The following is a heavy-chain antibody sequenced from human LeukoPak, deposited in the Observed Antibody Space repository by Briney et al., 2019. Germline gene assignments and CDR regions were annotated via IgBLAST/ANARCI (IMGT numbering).Heavy chain of an antibody. J-gene: IGHJ4*02. V-gene: IGHV3-48*01. CDR2: ISSSSSTI. D-gene: IGHD5-12*01. Sequence: GGSLRLSCAASGFTFSSYSMNWVRRAPGKGLEWVSYISSSSSTIYYADSVKGRFTISRDNSKNTLYLQMNSLRAEDTAVYYCAKYRGRVPPDYWGQGTLVTVSS. CDR1: GFTFSSYS. CDR3: AKYRGRVPPDY.